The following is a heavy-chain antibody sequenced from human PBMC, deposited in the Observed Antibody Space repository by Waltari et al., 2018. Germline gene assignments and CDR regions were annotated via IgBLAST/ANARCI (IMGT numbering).Heavy chain of an antibody. J-gene: IGHJ3*02. CDR1: GGSISSSSYY. V-gene: IGHV4-39*07. D-gene: IGHD2-15*01. CDR2: IYYSGST. CDR3: ARRPHSLYGGNRSDAFDI. Sequence: QLQLQESGPGLVKPSETLSLTCTVSGGSISSSSYYWGWIRQPPGKGLEWIGSIYYSGSTYYNPSLKSRVTISVDTSKNQFSLKLSSVTAADTAVYYCARRPHSLYGGNRSDAFDIWGQGTMVTVSS.